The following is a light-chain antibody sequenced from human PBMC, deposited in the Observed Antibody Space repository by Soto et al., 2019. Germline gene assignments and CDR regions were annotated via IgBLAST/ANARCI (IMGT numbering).Light chain of an antibody. J-gene: IGKJ2*01. V-gene: IGKV3D-15*01. CDR1: QSVSSN. Sequence: IVMTQAPATLSVSPGERATLSCRASQSVSSNLAWYQQKPGQAPRLLIYGASIMATGIPARFSGSGSGTEFTLTISSLQSEDFAVYYCQQYNNWPLYTFGQGTKLELK. CDR3: QQYNNWPLYT. CDR2: GAS.